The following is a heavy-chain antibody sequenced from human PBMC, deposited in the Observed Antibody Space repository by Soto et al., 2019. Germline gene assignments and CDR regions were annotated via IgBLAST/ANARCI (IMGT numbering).Heavy chain of an antibody. D-gene: IGHD6-6*01. Sequence: QVQLQESGPGLVKPSQTLSLTCTVSGGSISSGGYYWSWIRQHPGKGLEWIGYIYYSVSTYYNPSLKSRVTISVDTSKNQSSLKLSSVTAADTAVYYCARDSDSSSSGFDYWGQGTLVTVSS. CDR1: GGSISSGGYY. J-gene: IGHJ4*02. V-gene: IGHV4-31*03. CDR2: IYYSVST. CDR3: ARDSDSSSSGFDY.